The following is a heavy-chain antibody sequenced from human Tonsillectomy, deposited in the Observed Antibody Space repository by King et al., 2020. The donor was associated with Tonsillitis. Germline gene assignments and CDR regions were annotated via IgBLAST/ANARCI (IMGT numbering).Heavy chain of an antibody. D-gene: IGHD2/OR15-2a*01. CDR1: GYTFTSYY. CDR2: INPSGGST. V-gene: IGHV1-46*01. Sequence: QLVQSGAEVKKPGASVKVSCKASGYTFTSYYMHLVRQAPGQGLEWMGIINPSGGSTSYAQKFQGRVTMTRDTSTSTVYMELSSLRSEDTAVYYCARKIVGGYYDIWGQGKMVTVSS. J-gene: IGHJ3*02. CDR3: ARKIVGGYYDI.